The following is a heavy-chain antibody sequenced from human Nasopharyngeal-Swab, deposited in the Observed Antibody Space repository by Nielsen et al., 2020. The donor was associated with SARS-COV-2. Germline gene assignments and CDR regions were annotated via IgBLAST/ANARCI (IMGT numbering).Heavy chain of an antibody. CDR3: ARESVVTGMDDAPDI. D-gene: IGHD2-21*02. CDR2: IKEDGSQK. Sequence: GESLKISCAASGFTFNTYWMNWARQAPGMGLEWVANIKEDGSQKNYADSVKGRFTISRDNAKNSVFLQMNSLRSEDTAVYYCARESVVTGMDDAPDIWGRRTMVTVSS. J-gene: IGHJ3*02. V-gene: IGHV3-7*01. CDR1: GFTFNTYW.